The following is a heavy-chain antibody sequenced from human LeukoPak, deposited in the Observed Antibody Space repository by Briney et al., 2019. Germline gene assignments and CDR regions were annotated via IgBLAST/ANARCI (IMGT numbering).Heavy chain of an antibody. CDR1: GFTFGSYA. V-gene: IGHV3-23*01. CDR2: ISGSGGST. CDR3: AKEGVVIIIGAYFDY. D-gene: IGHD3-3*01. J-gene: IGHJ4*02. Sequence: GGSLRLSCAASGFTFGSYAMSWVRQAPGKGLEWVSAISGSGGSTYYADSVKGRFTISRDNSKNTLYLQMNSLRAEDTAVYYCAKEGVVIIIGAYFDYWGQGTLVTVSS.